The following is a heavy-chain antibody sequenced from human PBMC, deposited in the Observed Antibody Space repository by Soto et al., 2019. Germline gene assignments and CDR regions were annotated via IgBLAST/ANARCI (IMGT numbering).Heavy chain of an antibody. D-gene: IGHD6-13*01. Sequence: EVQLVESGGDLVQPGGSLRLSCAASGFIFSDYTMTWVRQAPGRGLEFVSHISSSGDAIFYAESVKGRFTVSTDNAKNSLYLQMNSLRDDDTAVYFCARDHGGSTWFVGVYYFCGMEVWGQGTAVTVSS. CDR2: ISSSGDAI. CDR3: ARDHGGSTWFVGVYYFCGMEV. J-gene: IGHJ6*02. V-gene: IGHV3-48*02. CDR1: GFIFSDYT.